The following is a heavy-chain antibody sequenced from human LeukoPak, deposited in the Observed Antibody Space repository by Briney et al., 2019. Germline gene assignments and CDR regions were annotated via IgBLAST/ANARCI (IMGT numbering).Heavy chain of an antibody. Sequence: PSETLSLTCTVSGGSISGYSWSWIRQSAAKGLEWIGRVYTSGNTNYNPSFKSRVTMSIDTSKKQFSLKLYSVTAADTAVYYCASGEVAAAGLDYWGQGTLVTVSS. D-gene: IGHD6-13*01. V-gene: IGHV4-4*07. J-gene: IGHJ4*02. CDR2: VYTSGNT. CDR3: ASGEVAAAGLDY. CDR1: GGSISGYS.